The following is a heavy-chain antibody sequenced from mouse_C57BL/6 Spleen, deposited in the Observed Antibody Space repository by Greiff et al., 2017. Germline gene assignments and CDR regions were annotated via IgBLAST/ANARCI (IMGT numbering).Heavy chain of an antibody. CDR3: ARGTSRYYFDY. D-gene: IGHD3-1*01. V-gene: IGHV1-54*01. J-gene: IGHJ2*01. CDR1: GYAFTNYL. Sequence: VKLQQSGAELVRPGPSVKVSCKASGYAFTNYLIEWVKQRPGQGLEWIGVINPGSGGTNYNEKFKGKATLTADKSSSTAYMQLSSLTSEDSAVYFCARGTSRYYFDYWGQGTTLTVSS. CDR2: INPGSGGT.